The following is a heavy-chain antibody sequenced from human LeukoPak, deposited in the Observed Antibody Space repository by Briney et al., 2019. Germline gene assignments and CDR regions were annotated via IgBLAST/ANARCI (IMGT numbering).Heavy chain of an antibody. CDR1: GFTFSSYA. J-gene: IGHJ4*02. CDR3: AKLPVMGSGYFDSSGYFDY. Sequence: GGSLRLSCAASGFTFSSYAMAWVRQTPGKGLEWVSSISGSGGSTNYADSVKDHSTISRDNSKNTLYVQMDSLRVEDSAVYYCAKLPVMGSGYFDSSGYFDYWGQGALVIVSS. V-gene: IGHV3-23*01. CDR2: ISGSGGST. D-gene: IGHD3-22*01.